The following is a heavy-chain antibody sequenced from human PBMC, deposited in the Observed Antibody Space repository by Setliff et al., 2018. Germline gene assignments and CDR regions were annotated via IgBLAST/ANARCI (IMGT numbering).Heavy chain of an antibody. Sequence: ASVKVSCKVSGYTFTNYFIHWVRQAPGKGLEWMGWISTDDGDTNFAQKFQGRVTLTTDTSTGTAYMELSSLRSEDTAVYYCARGSVEYSRGWYYFDYWAQGTLVTVSS. D-gene: IGHD6-19*01. CDR3: ARGSVEYSRGWYYFDY. CDR2: ISTDDGDT. J-gene: IGHJ4*02. V-gene: IGHV1-18*04. CDR1: GYTFTNYF.